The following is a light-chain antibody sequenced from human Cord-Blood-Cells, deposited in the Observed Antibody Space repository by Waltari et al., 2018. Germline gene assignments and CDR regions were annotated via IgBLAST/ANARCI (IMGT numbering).Light chain of an antibody. CDR3: CSYAGSSTSYVV. CDR2: EGS. Sequence: QSALTQPASVSGSPGQSITISCTGTSSDVGSYNLVSWYQQHPGKAPKLMIYEGSKRPLGVSNRLAGSQSGKTASLAISGLQAEDEADYYCCSYAGSSTSYVVFGGGTKLTVL. V-gene: IGLV2-23*01. J-gene: IGLJ2*01. CDR1: SSDVGSYNL.